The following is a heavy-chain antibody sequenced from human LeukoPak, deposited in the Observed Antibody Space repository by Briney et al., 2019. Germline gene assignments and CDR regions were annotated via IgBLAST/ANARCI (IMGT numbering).Heavy chain of an antibody. CDR3: AKGGTDIFISFSGYGMDV. Sequence: GGSLRLSCAASGFTFSSYAMSWVHQAPGKGLEWVSAISGSGGSTYYADSVKGRFTTSRDNSKNTLYLQMNSLRAEDTAVYYCAKGGTDIFISFSGYGMDVWGQGTTVTVSS. CDR1: GFTFSSYA. D-gene: IGHD3-9*01. J-gene: IGHJ6*02. V-gene: IGHV3-23*01. CDR2: ISGSGGST.